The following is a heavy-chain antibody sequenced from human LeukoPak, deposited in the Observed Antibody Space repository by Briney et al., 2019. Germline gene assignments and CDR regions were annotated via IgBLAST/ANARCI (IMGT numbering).Heavy chain of an antibody. V-gene: IGHV1-2*02. CDR2: INPNSGGT. D-gene: IGHD2-2*01. CDR3: ARADCSSTSCYAFDI. Sequence: ASVKVSCKASGYTVTGYYMHWVRQAPGQGLEWMGWINPNSGGTNYAQKFQGRVTMTRDTSISTAYMELSRLRSDDTAVYYCARADCSSTSCYAFDIWGQGTMVTVSS. CDR1: GYTVTGYY. J-gene: IGHJ3*02.